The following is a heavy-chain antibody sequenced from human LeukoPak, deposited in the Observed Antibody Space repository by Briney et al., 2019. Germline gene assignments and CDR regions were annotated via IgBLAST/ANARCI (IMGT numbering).Heavy chain of an antibody. CDR3: ARGRGYGSGSYRLMDV. J-gene: IGHJ6*03. V-gene: IGHV3-66*01. D-gene: IGHD3-10*01. Sequence: GGSLRLSCAASGFTVSSNYMSWVRQAPGKGLEWVSVIYSGGSTYYADSVKGRFTISRDNSKNTLYLQMNSLRAEDTAVYYCARGRGYGSGSYRLMDVWGKGTTVTISS. CDR2: IYSGGST. CDR1: GFTVSSNY.